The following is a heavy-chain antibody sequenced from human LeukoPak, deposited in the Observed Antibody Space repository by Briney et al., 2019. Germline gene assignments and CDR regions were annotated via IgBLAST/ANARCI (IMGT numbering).Heavy chain of an antibody. D-gene: IGHD3-9*01. CDR1: GYTFTSFG. J-gene: IGHJ4*02. CDR3: ARVNSPYYNILTGYFY. CDR2: SSASNGNT. V-gene: IGHV1-18*01. Sequence: GASVKVSCKASGYTFTSFGITWVRQAPGQGLEWVGWSSASNGNTKYAQKFQGRVAMTTDTSTSTAYMELSSLRSDDTALYYCARVNSPYYNILTGYFYWGQGTLVTVSS.